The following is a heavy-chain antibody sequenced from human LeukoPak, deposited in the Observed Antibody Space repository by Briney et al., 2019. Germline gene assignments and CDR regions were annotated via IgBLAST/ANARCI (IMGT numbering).Heavy chain of an antibody. J-gene: IGHJ5*02. D-gene: IGHD6-13*01. CDR2: IDTSGST. CDR3: ARDPGWYAANWFDP. CDR1: GGSISSGSYY. V-gene: IGHV4-61*02. Sequence: SQTLSLTCTVSGGSISSGSYYWSWVRQPAGKGLEWIGRIDTSGSTNYNPSLKSRVNISVDRSKNQFSLKLSSVTAADTAVYYCARDPGWYAANWFDPWGQGTLVTVSS.